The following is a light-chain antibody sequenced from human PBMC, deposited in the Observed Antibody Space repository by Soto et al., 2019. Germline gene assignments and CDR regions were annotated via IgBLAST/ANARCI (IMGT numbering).Light chain of an antibody. CDR2: KAS. Sequence: DIQMTQSPSTLSASFGDRVTITCRASQSISSWLAWYQQKPGKAPNRLIYKASSLERGEPSRFSGSGSGTDFTLTISSLQPDDFATYYCQQYNSYPLTFGGGTKVEIK. CDR3: QQYNSYPLT. CDR1: QSISSW. V-gene: IGKV1-5*03. J-gene: IGKJ4*01.